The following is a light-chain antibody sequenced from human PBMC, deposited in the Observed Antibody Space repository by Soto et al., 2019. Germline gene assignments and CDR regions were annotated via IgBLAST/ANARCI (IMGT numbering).Light chain of an antibody. J-gene: IGKJ1*01. V-gene: IGKV1-17*03. Sequence: IQLAQSPSSLSASVVEILNLTWRASQGISNYLACYQQTPGKVPKRLIYAASSLQSGLPSRFSGSGSGTEFTLTISSLQPEDFATYYCIQHNSAWTCGKGPTGAIK. CDR3: IQHNSAWT. CDR1: QGISNY. CDR2: AAS.